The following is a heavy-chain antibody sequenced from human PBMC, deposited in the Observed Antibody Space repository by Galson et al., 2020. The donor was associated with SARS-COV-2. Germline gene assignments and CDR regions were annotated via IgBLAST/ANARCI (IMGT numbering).Heavy chain of an antibody. CDR2: ISSTGSTI. D-gene: IGHD2-21*02. Sequence: TGGSLRLSCAVSGFTFSNYSMNWVRQAPGKGLEWVSYISSTGSTIYYAVSVKGRFTISRDNAKNSLYLQMNSLRDEDTAVYYCARVPAVVVSATRYSHYGMYVWGQGTTVTVS. CDR3: ARVPAVVVSATRYSHYGMYV. J-gene: IGHJ6*02. V-gene: IGHV3-48*02. CDR1: GFTFSNYS.